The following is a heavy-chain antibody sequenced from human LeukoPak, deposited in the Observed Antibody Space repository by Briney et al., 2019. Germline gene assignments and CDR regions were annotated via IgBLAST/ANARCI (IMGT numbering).Heavy chain of an antibody. CDR3: ARAPYSSSSVDY. CDR2: IYYSGST. D-gene: IGHD6-6*01. V-gene: IGHV4-31*03. Sequence: SETLSHTCTVSGGSISSGGYFWTWIRQQPGKGLEWIGYIYYSGSTYYNPSLKSRVTISVDLSKNQFSLKLSSVTAADTAVYYCARAPYSSSSVDYWGQGTLVTVSS. J-gene: IGHJ4*02. CDR1: GGSISSGGYF.